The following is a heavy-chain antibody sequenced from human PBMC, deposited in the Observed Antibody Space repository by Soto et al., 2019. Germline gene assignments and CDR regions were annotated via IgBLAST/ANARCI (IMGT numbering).Heavy chain of an antibody. CDR3: ARDRGMVRGVIIYWFDP. CDR1: GFTFSGFG. Sequence: PGGSLRLSCAASGFTFSGFGMHWLRQAPGKGLEWVAVIWYDGSQKYYADSVKGRFTISRDNSKNTLHLQMNSLRVEDTAVYYCARDRGMVRGVIIYWFDPWGQGTQVTVSS. D-gene: IGHD3-10*01. CDR2: IWYDGSQK. J-gene: IGHJ5*02. V-gene: IGHV3-33*01.